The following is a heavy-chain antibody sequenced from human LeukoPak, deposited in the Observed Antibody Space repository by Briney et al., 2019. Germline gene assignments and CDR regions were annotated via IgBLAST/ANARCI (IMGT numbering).Heavy chain of an antibody. D-gene: IGHD1-26*01. J-gene: IGHJ6*03. Sequence: PGRSLRLSCAASGFTFSSYGMHWVRQAPGKGLEWVAVIWFDGSIQYSADSVKGRFTISRDNSKNTLFLQMNSLRAEDTAVYYCAKEGGSFYYYYYMDVWGKGTTVTVSS. V-gene: IGHV3-33*06. CDR2: IWFDGSIQ. CDR1: GFTFSSYG. CDR3: AKEGGSFYYYYYMDV.